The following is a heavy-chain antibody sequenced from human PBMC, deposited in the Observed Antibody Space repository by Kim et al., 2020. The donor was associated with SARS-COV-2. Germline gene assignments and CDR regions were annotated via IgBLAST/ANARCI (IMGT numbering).Heavy chain of an antibody. D-gene: IGHD6-6*01. CDR3: AKDRNIAARPGWFDP. J-gene: IGHJ5*02. CDR1: GFTFSSYG. CDR2: ISYDGSNK. Sequence: GGSLRLSCAASGFTFSSYGMHWVRQAPGKGLEWVAVISYDGSNKYYADSVKGRFTISRDNSKNTLYLQMNSLRAEDTAVYYCAKDRNIAARPGWFDPWGQGTLVTVSS. V-gene: IGHV3-30*18.